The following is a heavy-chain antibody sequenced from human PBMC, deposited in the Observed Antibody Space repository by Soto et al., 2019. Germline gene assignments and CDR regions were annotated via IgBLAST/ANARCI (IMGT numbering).Heavy chain of an antibody. CDR3: ARAKLVVVPAAIGEVGN. D-gene: IGHD2-2*01. CDR2: IYYSGST. J-gene: IGHJ4*02. Sequence: SETLSLTCTVSGGSISSGDYYWSWIRQPPGKGLEWIGYIYYSGSTYYNPSPKSRVTISVDTSKNQFSLKLSSVTAADTAVYYCARAKLVVVPAAIGEVGNWGQGTLVTVSS. V-gene: IGHV4-30-4*01. CDR1: GGSISSGDYY.